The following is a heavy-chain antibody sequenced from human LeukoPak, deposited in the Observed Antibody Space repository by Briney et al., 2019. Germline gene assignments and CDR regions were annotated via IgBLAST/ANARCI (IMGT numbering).Heavy chain of an antibody. CDR1: DGSMTNSNYY. J-gene: IGHJ6*03. Sequence: SETLYLTCTVSDGSMTNSNYYLGWIRPRPGKGLECIGTMYSSGSTYHNPSLKSLVTMSVDTSKNQFSLRLSSVTAADTAVYYCARPAAPGTFYYYMDVWGKGTTVTVSS. D-gene: IGHD3-10*01. V-gene: IGHV4-39*01. CDR3: ARPAAPGTFYYYMDV. CDR2: MYSSGST.